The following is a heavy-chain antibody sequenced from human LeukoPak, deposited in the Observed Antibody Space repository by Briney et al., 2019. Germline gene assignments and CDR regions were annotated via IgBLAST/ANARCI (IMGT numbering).Heavy chain of an antibody. D-gene: IGHD1-1*01. Sequence: GSLRLSGTASRFTFCDYAMSWIRQAPGKGREWVGFIRSKAYGETPDYAASVKGRLTISRDDAKAVANLQRNSMTPADTAVYHCTRDRGAYNLYDYWGQGTLVTVSS. CDR3: TRDRGAYNLYDY. J-gene: IGHJ4*02. V-gene: IGHV3-49*03. CDR2: IRSKAYGETP. CDR1: RFTFCDYA.